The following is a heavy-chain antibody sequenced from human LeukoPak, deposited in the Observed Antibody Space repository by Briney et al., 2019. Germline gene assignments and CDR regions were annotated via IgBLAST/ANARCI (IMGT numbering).Heavy chain of an antibody. CDR2: ISWNSGSI. D-gene: IGHD7-27*01. V-gene: IGHV3-9*01. J-gene: IGHJ6*02. Sequence: PGRSLRLSCEASGLTFDDYAMHWVRQAPGKGLEWVSGISWNSGSIGYADSVKGRFTISRDNAKNSLYLQMNSLRAEDTALYYCAKETGPPRYGMDVWGQGTTVTVSS. CDR1: GLTFDDYA. CDR3: AKETGPPRYGMDV.